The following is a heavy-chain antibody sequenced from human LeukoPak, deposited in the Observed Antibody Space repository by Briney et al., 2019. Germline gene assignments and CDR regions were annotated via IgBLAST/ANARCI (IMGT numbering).Heavy chain of an antibody. CDR3: ARGTRKTDYYFDY. Sequence: GASVKVSCKASGYTFTSYGISWVRQAPGQGLEWMGWISAYNGNTNYAQKLQGRVTITTDESTSTAYMELSSLRSEDTAVYYCARGTRKTDYYFDYWGQGTLVTVSS. V-gene: IGHV1-18*01. D-gene: IGHD3-10*01. CDR2: ISAYNGNT. J-gene: IGHJ4*02. CDR1: GYTFTSYG.